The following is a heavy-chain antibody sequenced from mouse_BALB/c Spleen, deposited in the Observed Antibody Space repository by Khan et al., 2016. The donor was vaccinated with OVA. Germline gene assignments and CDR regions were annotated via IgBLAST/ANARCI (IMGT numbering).Heavy chain of an antibody. J-gene: IGHJ3*01. D-gene: IGHD1-1*01. V-gene: IGHV5-6*01. Sequence: EVELVESGGDLVKPGGSLKLSCAASGFTFSTYGMSWVRQTPDKRLEWVATISSGGHYTYYPDSVKGRFTISRDNAKSTLYLQMSSLKSEYTAIYYCARLAYYYNSEGFAYWGQGTLVTVSA. CDR1: GFTFSTYG. CDR3: ARLAYYYNSEGFAY. CDR2: ISSGGHYT.